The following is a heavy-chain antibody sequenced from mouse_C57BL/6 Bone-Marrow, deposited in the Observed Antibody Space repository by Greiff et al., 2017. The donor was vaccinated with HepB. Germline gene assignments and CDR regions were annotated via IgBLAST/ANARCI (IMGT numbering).Heavy chain of an antibody. J-gene: IGHJ1*03. V-gene: IGHV1-15*01. D-gene: IGHD1-1*01. Sequence: VKLVESGAELVRPGASVTLSCKASGYTFTDYEMHWVKQTPVHGLEWIGAIDPETGGTAYNQKFKGKAILTADKSSSTAYMELRSLTSEDSAVYYCTNPYYYGADFDVWGTGTTVTVSS. CDR3: TNPYYYGADFDV. CDR1: GYTFTDYE. CDR2: IDPETGGT.